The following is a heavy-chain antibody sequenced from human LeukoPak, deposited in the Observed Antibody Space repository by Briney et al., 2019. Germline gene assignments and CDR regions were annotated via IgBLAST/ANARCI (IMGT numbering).Heavy chain of an antibody. Sequence: SETLSLTCTVSGGSISSSSYYWGWIRQPPGKGLEWIGYIYYSGSTNYNPSLKSRVTISVDTSKNQFSLKLSSVTAADTAVYYCASSDGQLDQGGRIDYWGQGTLVTVSS. CDR1: GGSISSSSYY. V-gene: IGHV4-61*05. D-gene: IGHD6-6*01. J-gene: IGHJ4*02. CDR3: ASSDGQLDQGGRIDY. CDR2: IYYSGST.